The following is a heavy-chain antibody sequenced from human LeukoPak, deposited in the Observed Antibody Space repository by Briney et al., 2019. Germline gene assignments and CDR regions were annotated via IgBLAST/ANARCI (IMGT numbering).Heavy chain of an antibody. CDR1: GGSISSGGYY. D-gene: IGHD6-13*01. CDR2: IYYSGST. CDR3: ARAPWNSKQQLWPGFDY. V-gene: IGHV4-31*03. J-gene: IGHJ4*02. Sequence: SQTLSLTCTVSGGSISSGGYYWSWIRQHPGKSLEWIGYIYYSGSTYYNPSLKSRVTISVDTSKNQFSLKLSSVTAADTAVYYCARAPWNSKQQLWPGFDYWGQGTLVTVSS.